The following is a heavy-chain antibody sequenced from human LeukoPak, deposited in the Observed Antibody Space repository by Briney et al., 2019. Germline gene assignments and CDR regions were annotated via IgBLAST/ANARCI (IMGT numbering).Heavy chain of an antibody. CDR3: ARGTAHYFDY. CDR2: TYCRSTCYS. J-gene: IGHJ4*02. CDR1: GDSVSSNSAA. V-gene: IGHV6-1*01. D-gene: IGHD5-18*01. Sequence: SQTLSLTCAISGDSVSSNSAAWNWFRLSPSRGLEWLGRTYCRSTCYSDYAVSVKSRITINPDTSKNQFSLQLNSVTPEDTAVYYCARGTAHYFDYWGQGTLVTVSS.